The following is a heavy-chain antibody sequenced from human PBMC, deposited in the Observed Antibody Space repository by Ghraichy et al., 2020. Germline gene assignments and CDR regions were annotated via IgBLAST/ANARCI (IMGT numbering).Heavy chain of an antibody. CDR2: ISGSGGST. CDR1: GFTFSNYA. Sequence: GESLNISCAASGFTFSNYAMSWVRQAPGKGLEWVSAISGSGGSTYYADSVKGRFTISRDNSKSTLYLQMNSPRAEDTAVYYCAKGPISRGYNWFDPWGQGTLVTVSS. J-gene: IGHJ5*02. D-gene: IGHD1-14*01. V-gene: IGHV3-23*01. CDR3: AKGPISRGYNWFDP.